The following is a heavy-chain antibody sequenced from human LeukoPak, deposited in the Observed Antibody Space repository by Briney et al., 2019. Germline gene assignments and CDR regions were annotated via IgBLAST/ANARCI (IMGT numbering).Heavy chain of an antibody. CDR3: ARDRVWNYFDY. CDR1: GFTFSRQG. Sequence: GRSLRLSCAPSGFTFSRQGMHWVRQAPGKGLEWVAIMSNDGSRKYYAHSVEGRFTISRDNSKNTLYLQMDSLRAEDTAVYYCARDRVWNYFDYWGQGTLVTVSS. V-gene: IGHV3-30*03. CDR2: MSNDGSRK. D-gene: IGHD3-16*01. J-gene: IGHJ4*02.